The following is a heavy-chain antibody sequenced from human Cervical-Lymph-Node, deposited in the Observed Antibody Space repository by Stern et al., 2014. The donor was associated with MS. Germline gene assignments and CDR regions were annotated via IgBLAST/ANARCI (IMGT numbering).Heavy chain of an antibody. D-gene: IGHD4-17*01. V-gene: IGHV5-51*01. Sequence: EVQLVESGAEVKKPGESLKISCKGSGYSFTANWIAWVRQMPGKGLEWMGIIYPGDSANRYSPIFQGQGTISADKSISTAYLQWSSLKASDTAMYYCARDYGDYAFDYWGQGTLVTVSS. CDR1: GYSFTANW. CDR2: IYPGDSAN. CDR3: ARDYGDYAFDY. J-gene: IGHJ4*02.